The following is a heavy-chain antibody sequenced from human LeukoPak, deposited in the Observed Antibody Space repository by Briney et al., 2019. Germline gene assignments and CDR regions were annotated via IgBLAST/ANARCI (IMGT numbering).Heavy chain of an antibody. CDR1: GFTFDDYA. J-gene: IGHJ4*02. Sequence: GGSLRLSCAASGFTFDDYAIYWVRQGPGKGLEWVSLISGDGGSIYYADSVKGRFTISRDNSKNTLYLQMNSLRTEDTALYYCAKEDYSSSWYALDYWGQGTLVTVSS. CDR3: AKEDYSSSWYALDY. D-gene: IGHD6-13*01. CDR2: ISGDGGSI. V-gene: IGHV3-43*02.